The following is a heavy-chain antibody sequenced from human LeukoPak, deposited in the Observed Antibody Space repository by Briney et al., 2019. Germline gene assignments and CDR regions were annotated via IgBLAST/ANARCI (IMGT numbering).Heavy chain of an antibody. J-gene: IGHJ2*01. CDR3: ARDAEIAVAGTHFPTDSRTDWYFDL. D-gene: IGHD6-19*01. CDR1: GGSISSSNW. CDR2: IYHSGST. Sequence: PSGTLSLTCAVSGGSISSSNWWSWVRQPPGKGLEWIGEIYHSGSTNYNPSLKSRVTISVDKSKNQFSLKLSSVTAANTAVYYCARDAEIAVAGTHFPTDSRTDWYFDLWGRGTLVTVSS. V-gene: IGHV4-4*02.